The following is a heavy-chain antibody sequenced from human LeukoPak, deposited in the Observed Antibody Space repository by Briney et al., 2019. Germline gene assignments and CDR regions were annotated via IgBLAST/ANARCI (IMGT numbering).Heavy chain of an antibody. D-gene: IGHD3-10*01. CDR2: ISYDGSNK. Sequence: HSGGSLRLSCAASGFTFSSYAMHWVRQAPGKGLEWVAVISYDGSNKYYADSVKGRFTISRDNSKNTLYLQMNSLRAEDTAVYYCARDHSSYYYGSGSDYDYWGQGTLVTVSS. J-gene: IGHJ4*02. CDR3: ARDHSSYYYGSGSDYDY. CDR1: GFTFSSYA. V-gene: IGHV3-30*04.